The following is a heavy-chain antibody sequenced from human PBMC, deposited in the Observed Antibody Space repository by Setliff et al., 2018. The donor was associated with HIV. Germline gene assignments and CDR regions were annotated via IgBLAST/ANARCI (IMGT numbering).Heavy chain of an antibody. CDR1: GYTFTGYY. V-gene: IGHV1-2*02. CDR2: INPNSGGT. CDR3: ARVSQYSSSWYVRWFDP. Sequence: ASVKVSCKASGYTFTGYYIHWVRQAPGQGPEWMGWINPNSGGTNYAQKFQGRVTMTRDTSISTAYMEVSRLRSDDTAVYYCARVSQYSSSWYVRWFDPWGQGTLVTVSS. J-gene: IGHJ5*02. D-gene: IGHD6-13*01.